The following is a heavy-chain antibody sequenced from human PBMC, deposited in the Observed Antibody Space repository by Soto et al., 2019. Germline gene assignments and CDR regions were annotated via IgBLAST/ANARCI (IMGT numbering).Heavy chain of an antibody. D-gene: IGHD3-3*01. CDR3: SKGVWSGYYTDYYYGMDV. J-gene: IGHJ6*02. CDR2: IIPIFGTA. Sequence: SVKVSCKASGYTFTSYDINWVRQATGQGLEWMGGIIPIFGTANYAQKFQGRVTITAGESTSTAYMELSSLRSEDTAVYYCSKGVWSGYYTDYYYGMDVWGQGTTVTVSS. CDR1: GYTFTSYD. V-gene: IGHV1-69*13.